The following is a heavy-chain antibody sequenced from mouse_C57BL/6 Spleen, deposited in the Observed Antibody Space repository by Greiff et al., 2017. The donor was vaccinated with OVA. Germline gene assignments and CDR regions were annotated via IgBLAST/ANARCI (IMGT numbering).Heavy chain of an antibody. Sequence: VQLKQSGPELVKPGASVKISCKASGYTFTDYYMNWVKQSHGKSLEWIGDINPNNGGTSYNQKFKGKATLTVDKSSSTAYMELRSLTSEDSAVYYCARRPIYYDYDPFAYWGQGTLVTVSA. CDR2: INPNNGGT. CDR3: ARRPIYYDYDPFAY. D-gene: IGHD2-4*01. CDR1: GYTFTDYY. J-gene: IGHJ3*01. V-gene: IGHV1-26*01.